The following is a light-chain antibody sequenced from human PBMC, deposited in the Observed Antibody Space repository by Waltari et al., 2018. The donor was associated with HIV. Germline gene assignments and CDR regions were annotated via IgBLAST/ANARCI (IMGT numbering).Light chain of an antibody. CDR2: GTS. V-gene: IGKV1-NL1*01. CDR3: QQYYSIPNT. J-gene: IGKJ2*01. CDR1: QPISNS. Sequence: DVHMTQSPSSLPDSVGDSVTITCRASQPISNSLAWYQQKPGKAPKPLVYGTSRLESGVPSRFSGSGSGTDYTLTISSLQPEDFASYYCQQYYSIPNTFGQGTKLEIK.